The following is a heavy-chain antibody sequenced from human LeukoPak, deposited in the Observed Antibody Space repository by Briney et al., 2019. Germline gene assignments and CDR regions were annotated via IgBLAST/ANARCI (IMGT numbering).Heavy chain of an antibody. CDR2: ISGSGGST. Sequence: GGSLRLSCAASGFTFSSYTMSWVRQAPGKGLEWVSAISGSGGSTYYADSVKGRFTISRDNSKNTLYLQMNSLRAEDTAVYYCARDVTMIVDQRGFDYWGQGTLVTVSS. D-gene: IGHD3-22*01. J-gene: IGHJ4*02. CDR1: GFTFSSYT. V-gene: IGHV3-23*01. CDR3: ARDVTMIVDQRGFDY.